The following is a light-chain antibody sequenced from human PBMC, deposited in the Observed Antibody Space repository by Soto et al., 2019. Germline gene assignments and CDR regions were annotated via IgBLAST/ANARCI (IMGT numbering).Light chain of an antibody. J-gene: IGLJ2*01. Sequence: QSVLTQPPSASGTPGQRVTISCSGSSSNIGSNYVYWYQQLPGTAPKLLIYRNNQRPSGVPDRFSGSKSGTSASLAISGLRSEDEADYYCAAWDDEVEFGGGTKLTVL. CDR3: AAWDDEVE. CDR1: SSNIGSNY. CDR2: RNN. V-gene: IGLV1-47*01.